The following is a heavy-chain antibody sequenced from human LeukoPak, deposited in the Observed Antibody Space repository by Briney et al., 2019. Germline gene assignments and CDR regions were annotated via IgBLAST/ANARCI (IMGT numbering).Heavy chain of an antibody. Sequence: SETLSLTCTVSGDSITSGGYYWSWIRQRPGKGLEWIGYIYKTGSTYYNPSLKSRVTMSVDTSRNQFSLKLNSVTAADTAVYYCARQGSGTSYYYYTFPYWGQGTLVTVSS. J-gene: IGHJ4*02. CDR1: GDSITSGGYY. D-gene: IGHD1-26*01. CDR3: ARQGSGTSYYYYTFPY. V-gene: IGHV4-31*03. CDR2: IYKTGST.